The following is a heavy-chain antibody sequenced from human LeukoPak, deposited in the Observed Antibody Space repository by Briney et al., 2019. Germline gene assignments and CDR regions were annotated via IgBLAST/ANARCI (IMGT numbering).Heavy chain of an antibody. CDR3: ARELLWFGELTRWFDP. V-gene: IGHV3-48*02. J-gene: IGHJ5*02. Sequence: PGGSLRLSCAASGCTFSSYSMNWVRQAPGKGLEWVSYISSSSSTIYYADSVKGRFTISRDNAKNSLYLQMNSLRDEDTAVYYCARELLWFGELTRWFDPWGQGTLVTVSS. D-gene: IGHD3-10*01. CDR1: GCTFSSYS. CDR2: ISSSSSTI.